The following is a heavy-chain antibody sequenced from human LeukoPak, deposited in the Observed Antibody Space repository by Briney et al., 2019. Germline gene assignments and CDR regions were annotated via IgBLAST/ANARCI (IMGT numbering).Heavy chain of an antibody. J-gene: IGHJ4*02. CDR1: GFTFSRYG. Sequence: GGSLRLSCAASGFTFSRYGMHWVRQAPGKGLEWVAVISYDGSNKYYVDSVKGRFTISRDNSKNTLYLQMNSLRAEDTAVYYCARVRSSGYYVDYWGQGTLVTVSS. CDR2: ISYDGSNK. D-gene: IGHD3-22*01. CDR3: ARVRSSGYYVDY. V-gene: IGHV3-30*03.